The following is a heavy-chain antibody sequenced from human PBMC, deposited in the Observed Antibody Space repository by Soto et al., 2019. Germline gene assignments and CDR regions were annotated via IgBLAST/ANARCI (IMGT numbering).Heavy chain of an antibody. Sequence: EVQLVESGGGLVQPGGSLRLSCAASGFTVSSNYMSWVRQAPGKGLEWVSVIYSGGSTYYADSVKGRFTISRDNSKNTLYLQMNSLRAEDTAVYYCASPGKGSPPPHDAFDIWGQGTMVTVSS. D-gene: IGHD1-26*01. CDR3: ASPGKGSPPPHDAFDI. CDR1: GFTVSSNY. J-gene: IGHJ3*02. V-gene: IGHV3-66*01. CDR2: IYSGGST.